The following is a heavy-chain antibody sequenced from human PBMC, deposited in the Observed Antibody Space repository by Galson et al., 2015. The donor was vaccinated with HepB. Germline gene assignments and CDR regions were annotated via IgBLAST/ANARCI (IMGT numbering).Heavy chain of an antibody. CDR2: MNPNSGNT. Sequence: SVKVSCKASGYTFTSYDINWVRQATGQGLEWMGWMNPNSGNTGYAQKFQGRVTMTRNTSISTAYMELGSLRSEDTAVYYCARGRRHKQLARVVEYYYYMDVWGKGTTVTVSS. CDR3: ARGRRHKQLARVVEYYYYMDV. V-gene: IGHV1-8*01. D-gene: IGHD6-13*01. CDR1: GYTFTSYD. J-gene: IGHJ6*03.